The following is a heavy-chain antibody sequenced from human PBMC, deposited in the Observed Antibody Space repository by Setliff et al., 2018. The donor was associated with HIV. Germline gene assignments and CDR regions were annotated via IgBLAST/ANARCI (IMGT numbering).Heavy chain of an antibody. Sequence: LSITCTVSGGSISSGSYYWSWIRQHAGKGLECIGRIYTSGGTNYNPSLQSRVTISVDTSKNQFSLKLSSVTAADTAVYYCARGSGYPWYFDLWGRGTLVTVSS. CDR1: GGSISSGSYY. D-gene: IGHD3-22*01. CDR2: IYTSGGT. CDR3: ARGSGYPWYFDL. V-gene: IGHV4-61*02. J-gene: IGHJ2*01.